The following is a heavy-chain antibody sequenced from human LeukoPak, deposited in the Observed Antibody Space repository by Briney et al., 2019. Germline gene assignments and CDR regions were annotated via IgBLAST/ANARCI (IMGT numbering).Heavy chain of an antibody. CDR2: ISGSGVI. J-gene: IGHJ5*02. D-gene: IGHD3-10*01. CDR1: GGSFSGYY. CDR3: ARDSGTTGEVKFDP. V-gene: IGHV4-4*07. Sequence: NSSETLSLTCAVYGGSFSGYYWSWIRQSAGMGLEWIGRISGSGVITYNPSLKSRVILSLDTSNNHFSLKLISVTAADTAVYYCARDSGTTGEVKFDPWGQGMLVTVSS.